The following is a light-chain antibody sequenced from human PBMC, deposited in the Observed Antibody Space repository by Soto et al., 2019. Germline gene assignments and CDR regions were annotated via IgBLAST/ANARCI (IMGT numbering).Light chain of an antibody. Sequence: DIQLTQSPSFLSASVGDRVTITCRASQGISSYLAWYQQKPGKAPKLLIYAASTLQSGVPSRFSGSGSGTEFTLTISSLQPEDFATYYCQQLNSYPRVTSGGGTKVEIK. V-gene: IGKV1-9*01. J-gene: IGKJ4*01. CDR1: QGISSY. CDR2: AAS. CDR3: QQLNSYPRVT.